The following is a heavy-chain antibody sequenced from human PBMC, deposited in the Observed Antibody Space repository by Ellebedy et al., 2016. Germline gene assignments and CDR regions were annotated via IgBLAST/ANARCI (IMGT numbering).Heavy chain of an antibody. CDR3: ARGLTGTTIFQH. Sequence: GSLRLSCAVSGGSISSSNWWSWVRQPPGKGLELIGEIYHSGSTNYNPSLKSRVTISVDTSKNQFSLKLSSVTAADTAVYYCARGLTGTTIFQHWGQGTLVTVSS. V-gene: IGHV4-4*02. CDR2: IYHSGST. D-gene: IGHD1-7*01. J-gene: IGHJ1*01. CDR1: GGSISSSNW.